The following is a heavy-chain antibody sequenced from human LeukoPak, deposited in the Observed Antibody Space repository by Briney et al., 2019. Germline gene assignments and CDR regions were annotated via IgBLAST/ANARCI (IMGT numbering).Heavy chain of an antibody. Sequence: PGGSLRLSCAASGFTFRSYEMNWVRQAPGKGLEWVSYVVTSGTTTSYADSVKGRFTISRDNAKNSLYLQMNNLRDEDTAVYYCARILGLTLDYWGQGILVTVSS. J-gene: IGHJ4*02. CDR2: VVTSGTTT. CDR1: GFTFRSYE. V-gene: IGHV3-48*03. D-gene: IGHD3-16*01. CDR3: ARILGLTLDY.